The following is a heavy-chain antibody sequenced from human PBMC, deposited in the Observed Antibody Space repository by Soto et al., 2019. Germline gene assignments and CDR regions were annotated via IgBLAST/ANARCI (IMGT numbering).Heavy chain of an antibody. CDR3: ARVGPGYCSGGSCSPSAFL. CDR1: GGSFSGYY. D-gene: IGHD2-15*01. CDR2: INHSGST. J-gene: IGHJ4*02. Sequence: SETLSLTCAVYGGSFSGYYWSWIRQPPGKGLEWIGEINHSGSTNYNPSLKSRVTISVDTSKNQFSLKLSSVTAADTAVYYCARVGPGYCSGGSCSPSAFLWGQGTLVTVSS. V-gene: IGHV4-34*01.